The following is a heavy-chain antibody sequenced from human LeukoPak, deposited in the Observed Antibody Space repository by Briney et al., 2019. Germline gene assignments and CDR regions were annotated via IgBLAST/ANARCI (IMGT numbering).Heavy chain of an antibody. J-gene: IGHJ4*02. V-gene: IGHV3-30*18. CDR3: AKDPYIVVVTAIPYYFDY. CDR2: ISYEGKNK. Sequence: GGSLRLSCAASGFTFSNYGMHWVRQAPGKGLEWVAVISYEGKNKYYADSVKGRFTISRDNSKNTLYVQMNSLRAEDTAVYYCAKDPYIVVVTAIPYYFDYWGQGTLVTVSS. CDR1: GFTFSNYG. D-gene: IGHD2-21*02.